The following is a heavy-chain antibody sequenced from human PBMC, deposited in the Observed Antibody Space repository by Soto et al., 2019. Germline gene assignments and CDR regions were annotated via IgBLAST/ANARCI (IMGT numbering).Heavy chain of an antibody. J-gene: IGHJ3*02. V-gene: IGHV4-59*12. CDR2: TYYSGRP. D-gene: IGHD2-8*01. CDR3: ARLTKKEVYAFEI. CDR1: GASISSYD. Sequence: QVQLRESGPGLVKPSETLSLTCTVSGASISSYDWNWSWIRQPPGKRPEWIGYTYYSGRPNYNPSLKSRVTISVDTSKNQFSLEMTSVTAADTAVYYCARLTKKEVYAFEIWGPGTMVTVSS.